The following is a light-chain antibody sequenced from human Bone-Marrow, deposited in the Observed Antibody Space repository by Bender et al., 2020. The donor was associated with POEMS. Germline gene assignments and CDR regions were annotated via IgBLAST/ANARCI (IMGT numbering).Light chain of an antibody. J-gene: IGLJ3*02. CDR1: RRDVGTYSL. Sequence: QSVLTQPASVSGSPGQSITISCTGARRDVGTYSLVSWYQQYPDKAPKLMIYDVTKRPSGVPARFSGSKSGNTASLTVSGLQPEDEAYYYCSSYVGGDTWVFGGGTKVTVL. CDR3: SSYVGGDTWV. CDR2: DVT. V-gene: IGLV2-14*02.